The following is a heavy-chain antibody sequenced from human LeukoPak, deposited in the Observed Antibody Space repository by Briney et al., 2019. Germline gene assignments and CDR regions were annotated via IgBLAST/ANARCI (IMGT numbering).Heavy chain of an antibody. J-gene: IGHJ5*02. D-gene: IGHD3-16*01. CDR2: ISYSATT. Sequence: SETLSLTCAVFGFPISSGFSWAWIRQSPGKGLEWIASISYSATTYYKPSLESRLFISADTSNNQFSVRLTPVTAADTAVYYCARVGAVPGIDPWGQGILVTVSS. V-gene: IGHV4-38-2*01. CDR1: GFPISSGFS. CDR3: ARVGAVPGIDP.